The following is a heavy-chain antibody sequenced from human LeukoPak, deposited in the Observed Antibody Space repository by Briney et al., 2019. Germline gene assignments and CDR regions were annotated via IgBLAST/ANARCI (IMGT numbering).Heavy chain of an antibody. V-gene: IGHV3-30*18. CDR3: AKPYYYDSSGYHDY. CDR1: GFTFSSYA. Sequence: GGSLRLSCAASGFTFSSYAMSWVRQAPGKGLEWVAVISYDGSNKYYADSVKGRFTISRDNSKNTLYLQMNSLRAEDTAVYYCAKPYYYDSSGYHDYWGQGTLVTVSS. D-gene: IGHD3-22*01. J-gene: IGHJ4*02. CDR2: ISYDGSNK.